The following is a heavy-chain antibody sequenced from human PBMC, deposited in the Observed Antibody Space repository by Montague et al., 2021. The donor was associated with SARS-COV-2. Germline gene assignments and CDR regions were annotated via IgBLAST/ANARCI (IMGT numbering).Heavy chain of an antibody. J-gene: IGHJ4*02. CDR2: IHYSGT. D-gene: IGHD2-2*01. Sequence: SETLSLTCTVSGGSISDSNYLWGWIRQPPGKGLEWIGDIHYSGTYYNPSLRSRVTMSRDLSENQFSLRLRSVTAADTALYYCARSLISASSTGSNFDSWGQGTLVAVSS. CDR3: ARSLISASSTGSNFDS. CDR1: GGSISDSNYL. V-gene: IGHV4-39*07.